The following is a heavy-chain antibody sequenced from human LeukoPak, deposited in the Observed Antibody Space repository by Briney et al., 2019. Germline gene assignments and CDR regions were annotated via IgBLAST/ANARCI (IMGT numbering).Heavy chain of an antibody. CDR3: ARVAAAGRVY. CDR2: ISSSGKTI. V-gene: IGHV3-48*03. D-gene: IGHD6-13*01. J-gene: IGHJ4*02. CDR1: AFTFSTYE. Sequence: GGSLRLSCAASAFTFSTYEMNWVRQAPGEGLEWVSYISSSGKTIYYADSVKGRFTISRDNAKNSLYLQMNSLRAEDTAVYYCARVAAAGRVYWGQGTLVTVSS.